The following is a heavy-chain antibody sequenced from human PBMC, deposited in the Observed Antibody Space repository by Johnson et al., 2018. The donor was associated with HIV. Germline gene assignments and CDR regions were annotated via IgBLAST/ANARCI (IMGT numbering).Heavy chain of an antibody. CDR3: TTDLASDAFDI. J-gene: IGHJ3*02. Sequence: MQLVESGGGLVKPGVSLRLSCAASGFTFSNAWMSWVRQAPGKGLEWVGRIKSKTDGGTTDYAAPVKGRFTISRDDSKNTLYLQINSLKTEDTAVYYCTTDLASDAFDIWGQGTMVTVSS. V-gene: IGHV3-15*01. CDR2: IKSKTDGGTT. CDR1: GFTFSNAW.